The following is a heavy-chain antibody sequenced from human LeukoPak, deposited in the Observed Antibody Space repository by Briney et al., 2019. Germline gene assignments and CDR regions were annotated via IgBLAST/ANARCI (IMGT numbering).Heavy chain of an antibody. CDR3: AKDRDGGSTTRPKGFDY. CDR1: GFTFTSYA. D-gene: IGHD1-14*01. V-gene: IGHV3-23*01. CDR2: ISAGGGTT. Sequence: GGSLRLSCAASGFTFTSYAMSWVRQAPGEGLEWVSAISAGGGTTYYLDSVKGRFSISRDKSTSTLYLQMNSLRVEDTALYYCAKDRDGGSTTRPKGFDYWGQGTTVTVSS. J-gene: IGHJ4*02.